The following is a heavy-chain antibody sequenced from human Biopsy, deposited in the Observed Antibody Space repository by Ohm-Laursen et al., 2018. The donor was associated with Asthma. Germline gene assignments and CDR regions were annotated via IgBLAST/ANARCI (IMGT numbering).Heavy chain of an antibody. CDR3: ARDFVDSAMDYFDY. CDR1: DGSVSSGSHY. CDR2: ISYSGST. D-gene: IGHD5-18*01. Sequence: ETLSLTCTVSDGSVSSGSHYWSWIRQPPGKGLEWIGYISYSGSTNYNPSLKSRVTISVDTSKNQFSLKLSSVTAADTAVYYCARDFVDSAMDYFDYWGQGTLVTVSS. V-gene: IGHV4-61*01. J-gene: IGHJ4*02.